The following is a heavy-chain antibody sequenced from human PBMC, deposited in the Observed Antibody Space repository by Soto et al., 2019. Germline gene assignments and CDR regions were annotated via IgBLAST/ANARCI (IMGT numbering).Heavy chain of an antibody. V-gene: IGHV1-8*01. CDR2: MNPNSGNT. CDR3: ARGVRGVIITSYYYYMDV. CDR1: GYTFTSYD. D-gene: IGHD3-10*01. J-gene: IGHJ6*03. Sequence: GASVKVSCKASGYTFTSYDSNWVRQATGQGLEWMGWMNPNSGNTGYAQKFQGRVTMTRNTSISTAYMELSSLRSEDTAVYYCARGVRGVIITSYYYYMDVWGKGTTVTVSS.